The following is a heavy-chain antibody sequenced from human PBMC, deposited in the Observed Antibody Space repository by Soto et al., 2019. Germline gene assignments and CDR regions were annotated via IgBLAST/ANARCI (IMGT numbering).Heavy chain of an antibody. Sequence: QVQLQESGPGLVKPSQTLSLTCTVSGGSISSGGYYWSWIRQHPGKVLEWIGYIYYSVSTYYNPSLKNRVTISADTSKNQFSVKLSSVTAADTAVYYRARQGCYGSYFDCWGQGTLVTVSS. D-gene: IGHD2-2*01. CDR3: ARQGCYGSYFDC. CDR1: GGSISSGGYY. CDR2: IYYSVST. V-gene: IGHV4-31*03. J-gene: IGHJ4*02.